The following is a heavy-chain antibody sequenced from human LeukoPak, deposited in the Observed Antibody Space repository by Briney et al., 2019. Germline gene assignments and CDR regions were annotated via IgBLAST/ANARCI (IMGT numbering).Heavy chain of an antibody. CDR3: ARRWLQLDYFDY. J-gene: IGHJ4*02. CDR2: IRYDGSNK. CDR1: GFTFSSYG. D-gene: IGHD5-24*01. Sequence: GGSLRLSCAASGFTFSSYGMHWVRQAPGKGLEWVAFIRYDGSNKYYADSVKGRFTISRDNSKSTLYLQMNSLRAEDTAVYYCARRWLQLDYFDYWGQGTLVTVSS. V-gene: IGHV3-30*02.